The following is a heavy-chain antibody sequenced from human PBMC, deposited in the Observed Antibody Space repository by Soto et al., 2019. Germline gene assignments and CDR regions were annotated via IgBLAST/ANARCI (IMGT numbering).Heavy chain of an antibody. CDR1: GGSISSGDYY. D-gene: IGHD3-22*01. CDR3: ARAVRYDSSGYDY. CDR2: IYYSGST. Sequence: LSLTCTVSGGSISSGDYYWSWICQPPGKGLEWIGYIYYSGSTYYNPSLKSRVTISVDTSKNQFSLKLSSVTAADTAVYYCARAVRYDSSGYDYWGQGTLVTVSS. V-gene: IGHV4-30-4*01. J-gene: IGHJ4*02.